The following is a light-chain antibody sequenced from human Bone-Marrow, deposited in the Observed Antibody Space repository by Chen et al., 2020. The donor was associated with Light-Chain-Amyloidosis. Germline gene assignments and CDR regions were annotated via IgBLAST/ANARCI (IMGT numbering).Light chain of an antibody. J-gene: IGLJ2*01. V-gene: IGLV3-25*03. CDR1: DLPTKY. CDR2: RDT. Sequence: SYELTQPPSVSVSPGQTARITCSGDDLPTKYAYWYQQKPGQAPVLVIHRDTERPSGISERFSGSSYGTTATLTISAVQAEDEADYHCQSADSSGTYEVVFGGGTKLTVL. CDR3: QSADSSGTYEVV.